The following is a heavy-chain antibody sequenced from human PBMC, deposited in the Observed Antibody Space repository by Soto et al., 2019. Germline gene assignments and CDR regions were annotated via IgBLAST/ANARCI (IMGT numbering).Heavy chain of an antibody. D-gene: IGHD3-22*01. CDR3: ARDQAYYYDSSGYYPLHY. CDR1: AFTFSEYY. Sequence: GPLRVPCPASAFTFSEYYLSWIHQARGKGLEWFSYISHISNCTKSADSVKGRFTISRDNAKNSLYLQMTSLRAEDTAVYYCARDQAYYYDSSGYYPLHYWGQGTLFSVSS. V-gene: IGHV3-11*06. CDR2: ISHISNCT. J-gene: IGHJ4*02.